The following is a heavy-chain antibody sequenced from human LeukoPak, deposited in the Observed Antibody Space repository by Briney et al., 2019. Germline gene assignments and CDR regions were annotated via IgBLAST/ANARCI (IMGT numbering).Heavy chain of an antibody. CDR1: AYSIATGFY. V-gene: IGHV4-38-2*02. CDR3: ARRQMSGEGFDY. D-gene: IGHD7-27*01. CDR2: VSHTGIT. J-gene: IGHJ4*02. Sequence: KPSETLSLTCTVSAYSIATGFYWGWIRQPPGKGLEWIATVSHTGITSYNPSLKSRVTMSTDILKNQFSLNLTSVTAADTAVYYCARRQMSGEGFDYWGQGTLVSVSS.